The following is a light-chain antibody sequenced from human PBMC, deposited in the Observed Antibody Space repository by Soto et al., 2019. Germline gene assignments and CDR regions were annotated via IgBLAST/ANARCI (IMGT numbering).Light chain of an antibody. Sequence: EMVLKPSPGTLSLSPREGGTRSCRVGHAVSSIYLAWYQQKPGQAPRLLIYSASSRATGVPTRFGGSGSGADYTLTISRLEPEDSAVYYCQQYGDSFWTFGQGTKVDIK. CDR1: HAVSSIY. CDR2: SAS. J-gene: IGKJ1*01. CDR3: QQYGDSFWT. V-gene: IGKV3-20*01.